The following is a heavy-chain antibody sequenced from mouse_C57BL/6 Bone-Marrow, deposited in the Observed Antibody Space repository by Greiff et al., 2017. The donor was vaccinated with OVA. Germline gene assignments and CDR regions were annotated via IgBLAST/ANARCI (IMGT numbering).Heavy chain of an antibody. V-gene: IGHV1-26*01. D-gene: IGHD1-1*01. CDR2: INPNNGGT. CDR3: GGRYYGSSYWYVDV. CDR1: GYTFTDYY. J-gene: IGHJ1*03. Sequence: VQLKQSGPELVKPGASVKISCKASGYTFTDYYMNWVKQSHGKSLEWIGDINPNNGGTSYNQKFKGKATLTVDKSSSTAYMELRSLTSEDSAVYYCGGRYYGSSYWYVDVWGTGTTVTVSS.